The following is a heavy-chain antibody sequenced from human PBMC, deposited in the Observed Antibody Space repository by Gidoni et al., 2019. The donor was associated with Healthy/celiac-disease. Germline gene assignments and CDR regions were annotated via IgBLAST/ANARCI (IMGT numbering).Heavy chain of an antibody. V-gene: IGHV3-23*01. J-gene: IGHJ3*02. Sequence: EVQLLESGGGLVQPGGSLRLSCAASGFTFSSYAMSWVRQAPGKGLEWVSAISGSGGSTYYEDSVKGRFTISRDNSKNTLYLQMNSMRAEDTAVYYCAKLDGREQWLGHDAFDIWGQGTMVTVSS. CDR2: ISGSGGST. CDR1: GFTFSSYA. CDR3: AKLDGREQWLGHDAFDI. D-gene: IGHD6-19*01.